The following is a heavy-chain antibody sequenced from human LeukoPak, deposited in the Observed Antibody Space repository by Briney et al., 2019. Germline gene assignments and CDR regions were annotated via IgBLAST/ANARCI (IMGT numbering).Heavy chain of an antibody. CDR1: GFTFSSYS. CDR3: AKGTMIVVVMTLIDY. D-gene: IGHD3-22*01. V-gene: IGHV3-48*01. CDR2: ISSSSSTI. J-gene: IGHJ4*02. Sequence: GGSLRLSCAASGFTFSSYSMNWVRQAPGKGLEWVSYISSSSSTIYYADSVKGRFTISRDNAKNSLYLQMDSLRAEDTAVYYCAKGTMIVVVMTLIDYWGQGTLVTVSS.